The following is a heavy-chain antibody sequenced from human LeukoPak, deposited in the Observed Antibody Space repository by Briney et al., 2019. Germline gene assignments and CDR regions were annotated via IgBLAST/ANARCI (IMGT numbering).Heavy chain of an antibody. CDR3: ARVGSSSWYLDY. CDR2: ISSSGSYT. J-gene: IGHJ4*02. CDR1: GFTFSDYY. Sequence: GGSLRLSCAASGFTFSDYYMSWIRQAPGKGLEWVSYISSSGSYTNYADSVKGRFTISRDNAKNSLYLQMNSLRAEDTAVYYCARVGSSSWYLDYWGQGTLVTVSS. V-gene: IGHV3-11*06. D-gene: IGHD6-13*01.